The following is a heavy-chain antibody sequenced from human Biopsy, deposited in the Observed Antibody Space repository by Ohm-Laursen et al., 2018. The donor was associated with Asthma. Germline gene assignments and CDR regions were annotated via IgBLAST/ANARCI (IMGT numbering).Heavy chain of an antibody. CDR2: INYSGSA. V-gene: IGHV4-61*01. D-gene: IGHD4-17*01. CDR1: GGSVTSATFH. J-gene: IGHJ4*02. CDR3: AADSGVLPLGD. Sequence: TLSLTCTVTGGSVTSATFHCSWPRQALGKGPEWIGFINYSGSANYSPSLRGRVSISVDRSKNQVSLKLTSVTAADTATYYCAADSGVLPLGDWGQGSLVTVSS.